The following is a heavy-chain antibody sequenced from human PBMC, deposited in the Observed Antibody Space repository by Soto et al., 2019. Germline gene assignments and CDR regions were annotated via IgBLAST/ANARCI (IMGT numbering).Heavy chain of an antibody. J-gene: IGHJ4*02. CDR1: GGTFSSYA. CDR2: IIPIFGTA. D-gene: IGHD5-18*01. Sequence: SVKVYCKASGGTFSSYASSWVRQDPGQGLEWMGGIIPIFGTANYAQNFQGRVTITADESTSTAYMELSSLRSEDTAVYYCALDVDTASILLYWGQGTLVTVSS. V-gene: IGHV1-69*13. CDR3: ALDVDTASILLY.